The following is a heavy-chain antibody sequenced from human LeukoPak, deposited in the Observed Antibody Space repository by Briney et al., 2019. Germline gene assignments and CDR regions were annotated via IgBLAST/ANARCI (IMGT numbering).Heavy chain of an antibody. Sequence: SETLSLICSVSGGSIRRYWGRWVRQAGGEGLEFIGRIYTTGRTNYNPSLKSRVSMSVDTSKNKFSLELRSVTAADTAVYFCARAGYTISSYRFDYWGQGALVTVSS. D-gene: IGHD3-16*02. CDR1: GGSIRRYW. CDR3: ARAGYTISSYRFDY. V-gene: IGHV4-4*07. CDR2: IYTTGRT. J-gene: IGHJ4*02.